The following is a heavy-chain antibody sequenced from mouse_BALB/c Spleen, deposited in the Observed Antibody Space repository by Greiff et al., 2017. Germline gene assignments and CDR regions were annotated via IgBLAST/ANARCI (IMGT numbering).Heavy chain of an antibody. J-gene: IGHJ4*01. CDR1: GYSITSGYY. V-gene: IGHV3-6*02. CDR2: ISYDGSN. D-gene: IGHD2-1*01. CDR3: ERDDGNYNLYAMDY. Sequence: VQLQQSGPGLVKPSQSLSLTCSVTGYSITSGYYWYCIRQFPGNKLEWMGYISYDGSNNYKPSLKNRISITRDTTKNQFFMKLNAVTTEDTAKYYGERDDGNYNLYAMDYWGQGTSVTVSS.